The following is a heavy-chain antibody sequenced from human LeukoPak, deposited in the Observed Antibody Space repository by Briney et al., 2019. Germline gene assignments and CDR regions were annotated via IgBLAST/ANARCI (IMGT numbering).Heavy chain of an antibody. Sequence: SETLSLTCAVSGDSISSYYWSWIRQPPGKGLEWIGYIYYSGSTIYNPSLKSRVTMSLDTSKNQFSLKLRSVTAADTAVYYCARGIISTDAFDVWGQGTMVTVSS. CDR3: ARGIISTDAFDV. CDR2: IYYSGST. V-gene: IGHV4-59*01. CDR1: GDSISSYY. J-gene: IGHJ3*01. D-gene: IGHD3-3*02.